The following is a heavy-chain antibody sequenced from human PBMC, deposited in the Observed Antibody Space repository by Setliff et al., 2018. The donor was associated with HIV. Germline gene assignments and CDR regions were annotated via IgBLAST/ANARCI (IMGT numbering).Heavy chain of an antibody. CDR1: GFPFSIYG. CDR2: ISGRGSKT. V-gene: IGHV3-23*01. CDR3: VRRGVPDF. Sequence: GGSLRLSCAASGFPFSIYGILWFRQAPGKGLEWVAAISGRGSKTYYGDSLKGRSTISRDNSNNTLFLQMTRLTVDDTGIYYCVRRGVPDFWGQGTQVTAPQ. J-gene: IGHJ4*02.